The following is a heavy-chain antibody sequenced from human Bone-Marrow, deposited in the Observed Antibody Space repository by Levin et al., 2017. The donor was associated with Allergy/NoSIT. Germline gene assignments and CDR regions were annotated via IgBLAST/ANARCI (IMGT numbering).Heavy chain of an antibody. D-gene: IGHD6-13*01. V-gene: IGHV4-59*01. Sequence: SETLSLTCTVSGGSISSYYWSWIRQPPGKGLEWIGYIYYSGSTNYNPSLKSRVTISVDTSKNQFSLKLSSVTAADTAVYYCARCAYSSSWYTAPAKFDPWGQGTLVTVSS. CDR3: ARCAYSSSWYTAPAKFDP. CDR1: GGSISSYY. CDR2: IYYSGST. J-gene: IGHJ5*02.